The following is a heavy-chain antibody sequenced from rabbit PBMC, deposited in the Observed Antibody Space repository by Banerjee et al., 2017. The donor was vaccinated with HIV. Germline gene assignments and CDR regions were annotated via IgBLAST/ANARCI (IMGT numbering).Heavy chain of an antibody. V-gene: IGHV1S45*01. Sequence: QEQLEESGGDLVKPEGSLTLTCTASGFDFSSDAMCWVRQAPGKGLEWIACMRADSSGTTYYASWAKGRFTISKTSSTTVTLQMTSLTAADTATYFCARETYAGGANNGDINLWGPGTLVTVS. J-gene: IGHJ4*01. CDR1: GFDFSSDA. D-gene: IGHD4-2*01. CDR3: ARETYAGGANNGDINL. CDR2: MRADSSGTT.